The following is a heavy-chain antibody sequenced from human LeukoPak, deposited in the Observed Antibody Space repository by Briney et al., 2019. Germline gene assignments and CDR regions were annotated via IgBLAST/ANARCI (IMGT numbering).Heavy chain of an antibody. J-gene: IGHJ3*02. D-gene: IGHD3-9*01. CDR2: INTNTGNP. Sequence: ASVKVSCKASGYTFTSYAMNWVRQAPGQGLEWMGWINTNTGNPTYAQGFTGRFVFSLDTSVSTAYLQISSLKAEDTAVYYCARMRVPRYPDAFDIWGQGTMVTLSS. CDR1: GYTFTSYA. CDR3: ARMRVPRYPDAFDI. V-gene: IGHV7-4-1*02.